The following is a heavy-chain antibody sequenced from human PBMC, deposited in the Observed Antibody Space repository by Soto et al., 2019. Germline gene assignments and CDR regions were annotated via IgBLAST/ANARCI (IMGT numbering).Heavy chain of an antibody. CDR1: GFTFSSYS. Sequence: EVQLVESGGGLVQPGGSLRLSCAASGFTFSSYSMNWVRQAPGKGLEWVSSISSSSSYIYYADSVKGRFTISRDNAKNSLYLQMNSLRAEDTAVYYCARDRYSSGPEGMDWGQGTLVTVSS. D-gene: IGHD6-19*01. CDR2: ISSSSSYI. CDR3: ARDRYSSGPEGMD. J-gene: IGHJ4*02. V-gene: IGHV3-21*01.